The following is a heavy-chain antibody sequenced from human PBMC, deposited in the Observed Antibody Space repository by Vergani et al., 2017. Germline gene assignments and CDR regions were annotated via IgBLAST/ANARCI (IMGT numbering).Heavy chain of an antibody. CDR3: ARHIYGPTGLRGGAFDI. V-gene: IGHV5-51*01. J-gene: IGHJ3*02. CDR1: GYSFTSYW. D-gene: IGHD2/OR15-2a*01. Sequence: EVQLVQSGAEVKKPGESLKISCKGSGYSFTSYWIGWVRQMPGKGLQWMGIIYPGDSDTRYSPSFQGQVTISADKSISTADLQWSSLKASDTATYYCARHIYGPTGLRGGAFDIWGQGTMVTVSS. CDR2: IYPGDSDT.